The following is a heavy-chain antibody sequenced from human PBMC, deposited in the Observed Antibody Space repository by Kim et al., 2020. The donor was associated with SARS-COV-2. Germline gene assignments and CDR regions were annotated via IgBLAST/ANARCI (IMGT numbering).Heavy chain of an antibody. CDR1: GFTFSSYS. CDR2: ISSSSSTI. CDR3: ASEFHDITIFGVVINDAFDI. D-gene: IGHD3-3*01. J-gene: IGHJ3*02. V-gene: IGHV3-48*04. Sequence: GGSLRLSCAASGFTFSSYSMNWVRQAPGKGLEWVSYISSSSSTIYYADSVKGRFTISRDNAKNSLYLQMNSLRAEDTAVYYCASEFHDITIFGVVINDAFDIWGQGTMVTVSS.